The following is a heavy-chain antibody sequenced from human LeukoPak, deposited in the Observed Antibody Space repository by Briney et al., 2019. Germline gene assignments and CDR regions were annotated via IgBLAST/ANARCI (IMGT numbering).Heavy chain of an antibody. CDR3: ARARTAPAHFDY. J-gene: IGHJ4*02. V-gene: IGHV3-21*01. Sequence: GGSLRLSCAASGFTFSSSSMSWVRQAPGKGLEWVSSISSGSNYIYYADSVKGRFTISRDNAKNSLYLQMNSLRAEDTAVYYCARARTAPAHFDYWGQGTLVTVSS. CDR1: GFTFSSSS. D-gene: IGHD2-21*02. CDR2: ISSGSNYI.